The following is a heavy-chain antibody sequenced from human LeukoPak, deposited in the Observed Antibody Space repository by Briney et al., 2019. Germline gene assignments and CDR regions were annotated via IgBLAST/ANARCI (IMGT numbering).Heavy chain of an antibody. CDR2: ISYDGSNK. CDR3: ARDQSRENYYDSSGQPDY. Sequence: PGGSLRLSCAASGFTFSSYAMHWVRQAPGKGLEWVAVISYDGSNKYYADSVKGRFTISRDNSKNTLYLQMNSLRAEDTAVYYCARDQSRENYYDSSGQPDYWGQGTLVTVSS. CDR1: GFTFSSYA. D-gene: IGHD3-22*01. J-gene: IGHJ4*02. V-gene: IGHV3-30-3*01.